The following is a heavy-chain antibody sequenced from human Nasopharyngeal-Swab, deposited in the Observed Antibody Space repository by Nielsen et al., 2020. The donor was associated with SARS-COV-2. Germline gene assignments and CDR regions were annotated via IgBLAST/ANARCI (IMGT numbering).Heavy chain of an antibody. V-gene: IGHV3-21*01. D-gene: IGHD3-9*01. Sequence: GESLKISCAASGFTFSSYGMNWVRQAPGKGLEWVSSISNSGSSIYYADSVKGRFTISRDNAKNSLSLQMTSLRAEDTAVYYCARGCVLTRPSCYYYGMDVWGPAIMVIVSS. CDR1: GFTFSSYG. CDR2: ISNSGSSI. J-gene: IGHJ6*02. CDR3: ARGCVLTRPSCYYYGMDV.